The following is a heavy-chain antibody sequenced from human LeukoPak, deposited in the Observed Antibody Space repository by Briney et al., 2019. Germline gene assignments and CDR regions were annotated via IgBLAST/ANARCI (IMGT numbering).Heavy chain of an antibody. Sequence: SETLSFTCTVSGGFISSYYWSWIRQPAGKGLEWIGRIYTSGSTNYNPSLKSRVTMSVDTSKNQFSLKLSSVTAADTAVYYCARDPDRMASAAYFDYWGQGTLVTVSS. CDR3: ARDPDRMASAAYFDY. CDR1: GGFISSYY. V-gene: IGHV4-4*07. D-gene: IGHD2-8*01. J-gene: IGHJ4*02. CDR2: IYTSGST.